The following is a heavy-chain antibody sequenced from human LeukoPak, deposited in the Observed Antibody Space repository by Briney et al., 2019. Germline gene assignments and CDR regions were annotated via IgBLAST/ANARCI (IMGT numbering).Heavy chain of an antibody. CDR1: GFTFSSYA. CDR3: ARGEYCTNGVCYFSLAFDY. Sequence: PGGSLRLSCAASGFTFSSYAMHWVRQAPGKGLEWVAVISYDGSNKYDTDSVKGRFTISRDNSKSTLYLQMNSLRTEDTAVYYCARGEYCTNGVCYFSLAFDYWGQGTLVTVSS. V-gene: IGHV3-30*04. CDR2: ISYDGSNK. J-gene: IGHJ4*02. D-gene: IGHD2-8*01.